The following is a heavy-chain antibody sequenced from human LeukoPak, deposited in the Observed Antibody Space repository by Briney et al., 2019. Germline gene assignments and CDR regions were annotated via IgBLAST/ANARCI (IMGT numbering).Heavy chain of an antibody. Sequence: ASVKVSCKASGYTFTSYYMHWVRQAPGQGLEWMGIINPSGGSTSYAQKFQGRVTMTRDTSTSKVYMELSSLRSEDTAVYYCARGAPEYYYDSSGYYFDYWGQGTLVTVSS. J-gene: IGHJ4*02. CDR3: ARGAPEYYYDSSGYYFDY. CDR1: GYTFTSYY. V-gene: IGHV1-46*01. CDR2: INPSGGST. D-gene: IGHD3-22*01.